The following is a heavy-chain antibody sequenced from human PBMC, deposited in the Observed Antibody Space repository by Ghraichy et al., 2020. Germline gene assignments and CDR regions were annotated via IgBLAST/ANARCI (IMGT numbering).Heavy chain of an antibody. Sequence: GESLNISCAASGFSFSSYAMTWVRQAPGKGLEWVSAIDGSGAYIYYVDSAKGRFTTSRDNPRNTLYLQMNSLRAEDTAVYYCAKNKGTGVPYYDYWGQGMLVTVSS. CDR3: AKNKGTGVPYYDY. CDR1: GFSFSSYA. D-gene: IGHD2-8*02. CDR2: IDGSGAYI. J-gene: IGHJ4*02. V-gene: IGHV3-23*01.